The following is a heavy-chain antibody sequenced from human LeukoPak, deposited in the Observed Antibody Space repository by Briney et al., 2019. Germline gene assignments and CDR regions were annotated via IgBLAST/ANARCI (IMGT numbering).Heavy chain of an antibody. CDR1: GDSVSNNSAA. J-gene: IGHJ2*01. CDR2: TYYRSEWSN. Sequence: SQTLSLTCALSGDSVSNNSAAWTWIRQSPSRGLEWLGRTYYRSEWSNSYAASMRSRITINADTSKNQFSLQLDSVTPEDTAVYFCARAVAGGRYFDLWGRGTLVTVSS. D-gene: IGHD4-23*01. V-gene: IGHV6-1*01. CDR3: ARAVAGGRYFDL.